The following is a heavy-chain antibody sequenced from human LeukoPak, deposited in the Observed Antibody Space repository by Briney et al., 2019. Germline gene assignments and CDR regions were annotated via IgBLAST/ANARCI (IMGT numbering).Heavy chain of an antibody. V-gene: IGHV1-24*01. Sequence: ASVKVSCKVPGYTLTELSMHWVRQAPGKGPEWMGGFDPEDGETIYAQKFQGRVTMTEDTSTDTAYMELSSLRSEDTAVYYCATDNDYGPRGAFDIWGQGTMVTVSS. CDR2: FDPEDGET. CDR1: GYTLTELS. CDR3: ATDNDYGPRGAFDI. J-gene: IGHJ3*02. D-gene: IGHD4-17*01.